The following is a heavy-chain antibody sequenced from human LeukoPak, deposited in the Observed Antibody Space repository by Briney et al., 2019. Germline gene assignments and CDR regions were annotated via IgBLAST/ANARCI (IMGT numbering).Heavy chain of an antibody. CDR1: GGSISSSNW. CDR2: IYHSGST. V-gene: IGHV4-4*02. J-gene: IGHJ4*02. CDR3: ASGYSYGLTIDY. D-gene: IGHD5-18*01. Sequence: PSETLSLTCAVSGGSISSSNWWSRVRQPPGKGLEWIGEIYHSGSTNYNPSLKSRVTISVDKSKNQFSLKLSSVTAADTAVYYCASGYSYGLTIDYWGQGTLVTVSS.